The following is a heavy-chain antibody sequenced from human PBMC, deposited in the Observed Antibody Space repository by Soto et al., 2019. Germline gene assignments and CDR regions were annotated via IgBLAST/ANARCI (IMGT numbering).Heavy chain of an antibody. V-gene: IGHV4-4*07. CDR3: ARDSYYYGSGSYLDSYGMDV. Sequence: AETLSLTCTVSGGSISSYYWSWIRQPAGKGLEWIGRIYTSGSTNYNPSLKSRVTMSVDTSKNQFSLKLSSVTAADTAVYYCARDSYYYGSGSYLDSYGMDVWGQGTTGT. CDR2: IYTSGST. D-gene: IGHD3-10*01. CDR1: GGSISSYY. J-gene: IGHJ6*02.